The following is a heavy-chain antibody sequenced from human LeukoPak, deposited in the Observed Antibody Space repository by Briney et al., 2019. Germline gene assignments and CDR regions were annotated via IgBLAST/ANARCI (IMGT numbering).Heavy chain of an antibody. D-gene: IGHD4-17*01. J-gene: IGHJ6*02. CDR2: ISWNSGSI. V-gene: IGHV3-9*01. CDR1: GFTFDDYA. Sequence: PGGSLRLSCAASGFTFDDYAMHWVRQAPGKGLEWVSGISWNSGSIGYADSVKGRFTISRDNAKNSLYLQMNSLRAEDTALYHCAKDRTSTVTTWDYYYYYGMDVWGQGTTVTVSS. CDR3: AKDRTSTVTTWDYYYYYGMDV.